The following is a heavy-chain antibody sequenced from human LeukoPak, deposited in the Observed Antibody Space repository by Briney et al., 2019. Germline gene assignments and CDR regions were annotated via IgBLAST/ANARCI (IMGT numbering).Heavy chain of an antibody. CDR2: IRYDGSNK. V-gene: IGHV3-30*02. D-gene: IGHD3-10*01. J-gene: IGHJ1*01. CDR3: AKDLGSGTKRFQH. CDR1: GFTFSSYA. Sequence: GGSLRLSCAASGFTFSSYAMSWVRQAPGKGLEWVAFIRYDGSNKYYADSVKGRFTISRDNSKNTLYLQMNSLRAEDTAVYYCAKDLGSGTKRFQHWGQGTLVTVSS.